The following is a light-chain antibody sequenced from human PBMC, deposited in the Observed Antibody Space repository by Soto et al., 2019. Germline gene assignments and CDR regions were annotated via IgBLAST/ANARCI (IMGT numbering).Light chain of an antibody. J-gene: IGKJ5*01. V-gene: IGKV1-16*01. Sequence: DIQMTQSPSSLSAYVGDTVTITCRASQGISNHLAWFQQKGGKAPKALIFAASSLQGGVPSRFSGSGSGTDFTLTISSLQPDDFATYYCQHYNNYPITFGQGTRLEVK. CDR1: QGISNH. CDR3: QHYNNYPIT. CDR2: AAS.